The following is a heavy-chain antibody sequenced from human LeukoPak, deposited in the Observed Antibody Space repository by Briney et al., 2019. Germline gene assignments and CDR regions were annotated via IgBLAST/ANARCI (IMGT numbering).Heavy chain of an antibody. Sequence: PGGSLRLSCAVSGFTFSSYAMSWVRQAPGKGLVWLSGISGSGGSTYYADCVKGRFTVSRDNSKNTLYLQMNSLRAEDTAVYYCARGPGDLGYWGQGTLVTVSS. CDR3: ARGPGDLGY. CDR1: GFTFSSYA. J-gene: IGHJ4*02. V-gene: IGHV3-23*01. D-gene: IGHD7-27*01. CDR2: ISGSGGST.